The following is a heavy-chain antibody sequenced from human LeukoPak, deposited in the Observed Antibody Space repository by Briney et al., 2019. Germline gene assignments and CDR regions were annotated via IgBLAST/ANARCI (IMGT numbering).Heavy chain of an antibody. D-gene: IGHD2-8*01. J-gene: IGHJ4*02. V-gene: IGHV3-30*04. CDR2: ISSDGSSE. CDR1: GFASNTYS. Sequence: PGGSLRLSCAASGFASNTYSMHWVRQAPGKGLEWVAVISSDGSSEYYTDSVKGRFTISRDYSKNTLYLQMNSLRAEDTAVYYCAREKYCTPTDCLHGRFYFDYWGQGTLVSVSS. CDR3: AREKYCTPTDCLHGRFYFDY.